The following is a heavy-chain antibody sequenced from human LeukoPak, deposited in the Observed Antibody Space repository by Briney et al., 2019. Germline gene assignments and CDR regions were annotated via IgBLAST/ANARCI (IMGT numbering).Heavy chain of an antibody. Sequence: ASVKVSCKASGGTFSSYAISWVRQAPGQGLEWMGGIIPIFGTANYAQKFQGRVTITTDESTSTAYMELSSLRSEDTAVYYCASSVVVVPAAIRGLYDYYCMDVWGKGTAVTVSS. CDR2: IIPIFGTA. J-gene: IGHJ6*03. CDR1: GGTFSSYA. CDR3: ASSVVVVPAAIRGLYDYYCMDV. D-gene: IGHD2-2*02. V-gene: IGHV1-69*05.